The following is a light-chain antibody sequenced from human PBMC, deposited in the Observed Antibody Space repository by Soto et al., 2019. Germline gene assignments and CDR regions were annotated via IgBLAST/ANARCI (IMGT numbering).Light chain of an antibody. Sequence: QSVLAQPASVSGSPGQSITISCTGTSSDVGGYNYVSWYQQHAGKAPKLILYEVSSRPSGVSNRFSGSKPGNTASLTISGLQAEDEADYYCSSYTSSITLDVFGTGTKV. J-gene: IGLJ1*01. CDR2: EVS. CDR3: SSYTSSITLDV. V-gene: IGLV2-14*01. CDR1: SSDVGGYNY.